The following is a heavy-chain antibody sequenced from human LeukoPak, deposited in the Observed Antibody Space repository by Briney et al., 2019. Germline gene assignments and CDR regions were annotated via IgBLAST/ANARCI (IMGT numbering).Heavy chain of an antibody. CDR2: ISGSGGST. CDR1: GFTFSSYA. D-gene: IGHD1-26*01. J-gene: IGHJ5*02. Sequence: PGASLRLSCAASGFTFSSYAMSWVRQAARKGLEWVSTISGSGGSTYYADSVKGRFTISRDNSKNTLYLQMNSLRAEDTAVYYCAKVTGLYSGSYTGWFDPWGQGTLVTVSS. CDR3: AKVTGLYSGSYTGWFDP. V-gene: IGHV3-23*01.